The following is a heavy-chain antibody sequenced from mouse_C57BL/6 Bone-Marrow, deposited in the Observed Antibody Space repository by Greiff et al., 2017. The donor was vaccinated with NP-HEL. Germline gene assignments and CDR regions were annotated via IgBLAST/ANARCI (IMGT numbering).Heavy chain of an antibody. CDR3: ARIYYGSSYGY. D-gene: IGHD1-1*01. V-gene: IGHV1-63*01. J-gene: IGHJ2*01. CDR2: IYPGGGYT. CDR1: GYTFTNYW. Sequence: QVQLQQSGAELVRPGTSVKMSCKASGYTFTNYWIGWAKQRPGHGLEWIGEIYPGGGYTNYNEKFKGKATLTADKSSSTAYMQFSSLTSEDSAIYYCARIYYGSSYGYWGQGTTLTVSS.